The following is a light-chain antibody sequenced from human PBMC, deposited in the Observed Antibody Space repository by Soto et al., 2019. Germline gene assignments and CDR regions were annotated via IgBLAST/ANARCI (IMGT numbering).Light chain of an antibody. CDR3: QQRGTWPWT. V-gene: IGKV3-11*01. Sequence: EVVLTQSPATLSLSPGERATLSCRASQSVSNSLAWYQQRPGQAPRLLIYEASKRATGIPASFSGSGSGTDFTLTISSLESEDFAVYYCQQRGTWPWTFGQGTNLEI. J-gene: IGKJ2*02. CDR1: QSVSNS. CDR2: EAS.